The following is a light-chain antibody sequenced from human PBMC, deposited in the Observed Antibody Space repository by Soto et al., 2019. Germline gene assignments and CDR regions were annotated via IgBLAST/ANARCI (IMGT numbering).Light chain of an antibody. CDR2: TVS. Sequence: DIVMTQTPLYLRVTPGEPASISCGSSQSLLDSDDGNTYLDWYLQQPGQSPQLLSYTVSYRASGVPDRFSGSGSGTDFTLKISRVEAEDVGVYYCMQRIEFPLTFGGGTKVDIK. V-gene: IGKV2-40*01. CDR1: QSLLDSDDGNTY. CDR3: MQRIEFPLT. J-gene: IGKJ4*01.